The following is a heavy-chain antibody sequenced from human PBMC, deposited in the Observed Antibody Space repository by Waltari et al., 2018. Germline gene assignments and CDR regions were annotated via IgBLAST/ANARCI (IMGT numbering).Heavy chain of an antibody. CDR3: ARLPWDCSSTSCSGGGY. V-gene: IGHV1-69*10. Sequence: QVQLVQSGAEVKKPGSSVKVSCKASGGTFSSYAISWVRQAPGQGLEWMGGIIPILGIANYAQKFQGRVTITADKSTSTAYMELSSLRSEDTAVYYCARLPWDCSSTSCSGGGYWGQGTLVTVSS. CDR2: IIPILGIA. CDR1: GGTFSSYA. J-gene: IGHJ4*02. D-gene: IGHD2-2*01.